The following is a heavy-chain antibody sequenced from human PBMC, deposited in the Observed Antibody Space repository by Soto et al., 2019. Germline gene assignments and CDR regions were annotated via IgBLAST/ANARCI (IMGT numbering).Heavy chain of an antibody. CDR1: GGSISSGGYY. CDR3: ARRSSSPHFDY. CDR2: IYYSGST. J-gene: IGHJ4*02. V-gene: IGHV4-39*01. Sequence: PSETLSLTCNVSGGSISSGGYYWTWIRQPPGKGLEWIGNIYYSGSTYYNPSLKSRVTISVDTSKNQFSLKLSSVTAADTAVYYCARRSSSPHFDYWGQGTPVTVSS. D-gene: IGHD2-2*01.